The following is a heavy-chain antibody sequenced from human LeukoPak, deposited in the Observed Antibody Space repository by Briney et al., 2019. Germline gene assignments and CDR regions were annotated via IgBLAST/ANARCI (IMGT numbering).Heavy chain of an antibody. CDR1: GFTFSSYA. V-gene: IGHV3-23*01. D-gene: IGHD2-21*02. CDR3: ATRLVVVTANNWFDP. CDR2: ISGSGGST. Sequence: ESGGSLRLSCAASGFTFSSYAMSWVRQAPGKGLEWVSAISGSGGSTYYADSVKGRFTISRDNSKNTLYLQMNSLRAEDTAVYYCATRLVVVTANNWFDPWGQGTLVTVSS. J-gene: IGHJ5*02.